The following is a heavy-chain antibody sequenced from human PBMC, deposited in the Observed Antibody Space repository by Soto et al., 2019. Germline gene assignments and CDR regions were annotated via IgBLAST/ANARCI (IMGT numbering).Heavy chain of an antibody. CDR3: ARREIQGLIAY. Sequence: SETLSLTCAVSGYSISSSNWWGWIRQPPGKGLEWIGYIYYSGTTYYNPSLKSRVTMSVDTSKNQFSLKLTSVTAVDTAVYYFARREIQGLIAYWGQGTRVTVSS. CDR1: GYSISSSNW. D-gene: IGHD1-26*01. V-gene: IGHV4-28*01. CDR2: IYYSGTT. J-gene: IGHJ4*02.